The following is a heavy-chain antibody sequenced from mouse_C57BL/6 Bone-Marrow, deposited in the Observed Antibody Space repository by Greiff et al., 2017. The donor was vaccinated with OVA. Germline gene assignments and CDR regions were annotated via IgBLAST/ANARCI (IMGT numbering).Heavy chain of an antibody. J-gene: IGHJ4*01. Sequence: EVQLQQSGPELVKPGASVKISCKASGYTFTDYYMNWVKQSHGKSLEWIGDINPNNGGTSYNQKFKGKATLTVDKSSSTAYMELRSLTSEDSAVYYCARDYYGIYAMDYRGQGTSVTASS. V-gene: IGHV1-26*01. CDR2: INPNNGGT. CDR1: GYTFTDYY. D-gene: IGHD1-1*01. CDR3: ARDYYGIYAMDY.